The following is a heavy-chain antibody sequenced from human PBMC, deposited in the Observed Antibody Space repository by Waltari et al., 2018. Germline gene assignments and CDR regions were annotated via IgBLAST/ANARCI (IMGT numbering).Heavy chain of an antibody. J-gene: IGHJ4*02. CDR3: ARHYGWYTEIDY. Sequence: QVQLQESGPGLVKPSETLSLTCAVSGYSISSGYYWGWIRQPPGKGLEWIGSIYHSGSTYYNPSLKSRVTISVDTSKNQFSLKLSSVTAADTAVYYCARHYGWYTEIDYWGQGTLVTVSS. V-gene: IGHV4-38-2*01. CDR1: GYSISSGYY. D-gene: IGHD2-2*02. CDR2: IYHSGST.